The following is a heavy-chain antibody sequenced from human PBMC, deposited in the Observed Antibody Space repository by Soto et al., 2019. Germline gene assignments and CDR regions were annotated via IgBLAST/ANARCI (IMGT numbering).Heavy chain of an antibody. J-gene: IGHJ4*02. D-gene: IGHD3-22*01. CDR3: ARDFNYDSSGYYYFDY. CDR2: INPNSGGT. Sequence: QVQLVQSGAEVKKPGALVKVSCKASGYTFTGYYMHWVRQAPGQGLEWMGWINPNSGGTNYAQKFQGRVTMTRDTSISTAYRELSRLRSDDTAVYYCARDFNYDSSGYYYFDYWGQGTLVTVSS. CDR1: GYTFTGYY. V-gene: IGHV1-2*02.